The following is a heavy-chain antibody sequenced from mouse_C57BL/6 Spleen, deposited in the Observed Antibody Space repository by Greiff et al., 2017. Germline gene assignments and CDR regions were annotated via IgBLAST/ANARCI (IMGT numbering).Heavy chain of an antibody. CDR2: ISSGGSYT. V-gene: IGHV5-6*01. D-gene: IGHD4-1*01. CDR1: GFTFSSYG. Sequence: EVKVVESGGDLVQPGGSLKLSCAASGFTFSSYGMSWVRQTPDKRLEWVATISSGGSYTYYPDSVKGRFTISRDNAKNTLYLQMSSLKSEDTAMYYCARGELGYWGQGTTLTVSS. J-gene: IGHJ2*01. CDR3: ARGELGY.